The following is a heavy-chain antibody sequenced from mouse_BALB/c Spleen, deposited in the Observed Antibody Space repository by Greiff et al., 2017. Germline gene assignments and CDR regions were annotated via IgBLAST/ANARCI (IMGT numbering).Heavy chain of an antibody. CDR2: ISDGGSYT. J-gene: IGHJ4*01. V-gene: IGHV5-4*02. Sequence: EVQRVESGGGLVKPGGSLKLSCAASGFTFSDYYMYWVRQTPEKRLEWVATISDGGSYTYYPDSVKGRFTISRDNAKNNLYLQMSSLKSEDTAMYYCARGGGNLWGAMDYWGQGTSVTVSS. CDR3: ARGGGNLWGAMDY. CDR1: GFTFSDYY.